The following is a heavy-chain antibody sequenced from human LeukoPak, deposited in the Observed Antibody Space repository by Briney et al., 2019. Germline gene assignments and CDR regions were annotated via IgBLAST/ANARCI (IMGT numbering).Heavy chain of an antibody. CDR3: ARDLPRLAWLGTKMTTSSYGMDV. Sequence: NPSETLSLTCTVSGGSIRSGDYYWSWIRQPPGKGLEWIGYIYYSGSTYYNPSLKSRVTISVDTSKNQFSLKLSSVTAADTAVYYCARDLPRLAWLGTKMTTSSYGMDVWGQGTMVTVSS. CDR1: GGSIRSGDYY. CDR2: IYYSGST. D-gene: IGHD3-10*01. J-gene: IGHJ6*02. V-gene: IGHV4-30-4*01.